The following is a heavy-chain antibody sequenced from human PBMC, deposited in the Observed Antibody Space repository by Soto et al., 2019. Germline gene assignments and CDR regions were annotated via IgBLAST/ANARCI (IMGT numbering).Heavy chain of an antibody. CDR3: TRGGDPYQTRH. CDR2: IHYSGGT. Sequence: PSETLSLTCTFSGGSISNSSSYWGWIRQTPGKGLGWIGFIHYSGGTNYNPSLKGRVTMSGDTSKNQFSLKLTSVNTADTAIYYCTRGGDPYQTRHRGEGPLVTVS. J-gene: IGHJ4*02. D-gene: IGHD2-21*01. V-gene: IGHV4-61*05. CDR1: GGSISNSSSY.